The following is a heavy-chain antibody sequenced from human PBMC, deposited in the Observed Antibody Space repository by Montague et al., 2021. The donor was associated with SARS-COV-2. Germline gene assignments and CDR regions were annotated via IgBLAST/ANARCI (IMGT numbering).Heavy chain of an antibody. CDR1: GGSISNSIFY. CDR3: ARPGSGYIYGSGAFDY. J-gene: IGHJ4*02. Sequence: SETLSLTCTVSGGSISNSIFYWDRIRQPPGKGLEWIGSIYYTENAYYNLSLKSRDTISIDTSKNQFTLKPSSVTAADTAVYYCARPGSGYIYGSGAFDYGGQGTLVTVSS. CDR2: IYYTENA. D-gene: IGHD5-18*01. V-gene: IGHV4-39*01.